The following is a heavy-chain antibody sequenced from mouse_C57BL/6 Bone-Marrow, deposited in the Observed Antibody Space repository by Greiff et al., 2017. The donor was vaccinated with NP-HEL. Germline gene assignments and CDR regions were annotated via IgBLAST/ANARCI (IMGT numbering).Heavy chain of an antibody. CDR2: IYPRSGNT. CDR3: ARTYYDYEGFAY. Sequence: VQLQQSGAELARPGASVKLSCKASGYTFTSYGISWVKQRTGQGLEWIGEIYPRSGNTYYNEKFKGKATLTADKSSSTAYMELRSLTSEDSAVYFCARTYYDYEGFAYWGQGTLVTVSA. D-gene: IGHD2-4*01. J-gene: IGHJ3*01. CDR1: GYTFTSYG. V-gene: IGHV1-81*01.